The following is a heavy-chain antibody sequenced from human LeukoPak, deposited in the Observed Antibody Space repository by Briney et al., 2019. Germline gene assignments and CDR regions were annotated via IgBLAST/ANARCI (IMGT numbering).Heavy chain of an antibody. CDR3: ARIGYSSSSFDY. V-gene: IGHV3-7*01. D-gene: IGHD6-6*01. J-gene: IGHJ4*02. CDR2: INQDGFVK. CDR1: GFRFTNYW. Sequence: GGSLRLSCAASGFRFTNYWMSWVRQAPGKGLEWVANINQDGFVKYYVDSVKGRITISRDNAKNSVYLQINSLRAEDTAAYFCARIGYSSSSFDYWGQGTLVIVSS.